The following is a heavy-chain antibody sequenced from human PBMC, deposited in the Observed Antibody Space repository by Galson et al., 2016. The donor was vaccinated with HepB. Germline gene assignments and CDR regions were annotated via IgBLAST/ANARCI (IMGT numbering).Heavy chain of an antibody. CDR2: ISWNSGSV. Sequence: SLRLSCAASGFTFDTYAMHWVRQAPGKGLEWVSGISWNSGSVGSADSVKGRFTMSRDNAKKSLYLQMNSLRPEDTALYYCTKDSLIYSSSWYSFHYWGQGTLVTVSS. V-gene: IGHV3-9*01. D-gene: IGHD6-13*01. CDR1: GFTFDTYA. CDR3: TKDSLIYSSSWYSFHY. J-gene: IGHJ4*02.